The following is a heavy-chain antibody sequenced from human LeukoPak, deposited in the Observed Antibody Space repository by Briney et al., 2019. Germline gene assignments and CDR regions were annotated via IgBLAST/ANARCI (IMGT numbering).Heavy chain of an antibody. V-gene: IGHV4-39*02. D-gene: IGHD3-16*01. CDR3: ARYDSRGSASTRFDY. CDR2: IYYSGDT. CDR1: GGSISSSSYY. J-gene: IGHJ4*02. Sequence: SETLSLTCTVSGGSISSSSYYWGWIRQPPGKGLEWIGSIYYSGDTYYNPSLKSRRVTISVDTSKNHFSLKLTSVTAADTAVYYCARYDSRGSASTRFDYWGQGILVTISS.